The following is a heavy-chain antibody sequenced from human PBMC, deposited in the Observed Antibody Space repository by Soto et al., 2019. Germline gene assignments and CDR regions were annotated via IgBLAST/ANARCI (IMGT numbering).Heavy chain of an antibody. CDR3: ASNPGGGNSDY. CDR2: ISSSSSYI. D-gene: IGHD2-15*01. J-gene: IGHJ4*02. Sequence: EVQLVESGGGLVKPGGSLRLSCAASGFTFSSYSMNWVRQAPGKGLEWVSSISSSSSYIYYADSVKGRFTISRDNAKNSLYLQMNSLRAEDTAVYYCASNPGGGNSDYWGQGTLVTVSS. CDR1: GFTFSSYS. V-gene: IGHV3-21*01.